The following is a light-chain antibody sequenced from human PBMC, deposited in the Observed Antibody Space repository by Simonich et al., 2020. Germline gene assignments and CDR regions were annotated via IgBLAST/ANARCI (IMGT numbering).Light chain of an antibody. CDR3: QQYYSTPYT. J-gene: IGKJ2*01. CDR1: QSVLYSSNNKNY. Sequence: DIVMTQSPDSLAVSLGERATINCKSRQSVLYSSNNKNYLAWYQQKQGQPPKRLIYWASTRESGVPDRFSGSGSGTDFTLTISSLQAEDVAVYYCQQYYSTPYTFGQGTKLEIK. CDR2: WAS. V-gene: IGKV4-1*01.